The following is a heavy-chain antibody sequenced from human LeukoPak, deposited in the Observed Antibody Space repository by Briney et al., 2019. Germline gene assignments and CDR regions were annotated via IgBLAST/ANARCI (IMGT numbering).Heavy chain of an antibody. J-gene: IGHJ4*02. CDR1: GGSISSYY. CDR3: ARGGYGASSGFDY. D-gene: IGHD4-23*01. CDR2: VYTSGSP. V-gene: IGHV4-4*07. Sequence: PSETLSLTCIVSGGSISSYYWGWIRQPAGKGLEWIGRVYTSGSPNYNPSLESRVTMSVDTSKNQFSLNLSSVTAADTAVYYCARGGYGASSGFDYWGQGTLVTVSS.